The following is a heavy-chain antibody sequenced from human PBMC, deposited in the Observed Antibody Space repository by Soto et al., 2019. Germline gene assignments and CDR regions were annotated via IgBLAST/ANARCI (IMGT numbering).Heavy chain of an antibody. CDR2: IFYTGSS. J-gene: IGHJ4*02. V-gene: IGHV4-30-4*01. Sequence: QVQLQESGPGLVKPSQTLSLTCTVSGDPLSNGDYYWSWIRQRPGKGLEWIGYIFYTGSSYYNPSLRSRVSISVDTSKTQFSLNVDSVSAADTAVYYWGRGTGTMARAVLLDWGQGTLITVSS. CDR1: GDPLSNGDYY. CDR3: GRGTGTMARAVLLD. D-gene: IGHD3-10*01.